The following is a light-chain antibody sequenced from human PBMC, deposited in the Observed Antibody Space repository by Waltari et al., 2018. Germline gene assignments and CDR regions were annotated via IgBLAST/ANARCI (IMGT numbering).Light chain of an antibody. CDR1: SSDIGGYNY. CDR2: DVT. J-gene: IGLJ2*01. V-gene: IGLV2-14*03. CDR3: TSYTSTNTVI. Sequence: QSALTQPASVSGSPGQSITISCTGTSSDIGGYNYVSWYQQHPGKAPKLMIYDVTKWPSVVSNRFSCSSSGITASLTISGLQAEDEADYYCTSYTSTNTVIFGGGTKVTFL.